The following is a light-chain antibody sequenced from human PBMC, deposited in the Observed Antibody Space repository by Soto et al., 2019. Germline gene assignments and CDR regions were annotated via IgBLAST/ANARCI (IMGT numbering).Light chain of an antibody. J-gene: IGLJ1*01. CDR1: SSDVGGYNY. CDR3: SSYTSSSTDV. V-gene: IGLV2-14*01. CDR2: EVS. Sequence: QSALAQPASVSVSPGQSITSSCTGTSSDVGGYNYVSWYQQHPGKAPKLMIYEVSNRPSGVSNRFSGSKSGNTASLTISGLQAEDEVDYYCSSYTSSSTDVFGTGTKVTVL.